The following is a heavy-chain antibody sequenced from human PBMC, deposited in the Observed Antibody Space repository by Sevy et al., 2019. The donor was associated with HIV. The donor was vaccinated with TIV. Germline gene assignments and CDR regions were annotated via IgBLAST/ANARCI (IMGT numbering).Heavy chain of an antibody. CDR3: AKDQSRDGYRPFNYYHYGMDV. D-gene: IGHD5-12*01. J-gene: IGHJ6*02. Sequence: GGSLRLSCAASGFTFSSYGMHWVRQAPGKGLEWVAVISYDGSNKYYADSVKGRFTISRDNSKNTLYLQMNSLRAEDTAVYYCAKDQSRDGYRPFNYYHYGMDVWGQGTTVTVSS. CDR2: ISYDGSNK. CDR1: GFTFSSYG. V-gene: IGHV3-30*18.